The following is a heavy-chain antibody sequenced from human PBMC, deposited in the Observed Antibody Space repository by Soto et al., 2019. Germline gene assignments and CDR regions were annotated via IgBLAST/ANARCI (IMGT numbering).Heavy chain of an antibody. CDR1: GGSFSGYQ. V-gene: IGHV4-34*01. CDR2: VNDSGNI. D-gene: IGHD3-10*01. CDR3: ARGLILWFGEGSRRGGYYYYMDV. Sequence: QVQLQQWGAGLLKPSETLSLTCAVYGGSFSGYQWSWIRQTPGKALEWIGEVNDSGNINCNPTRNSRGTILEDTPKKQSALELGSVTAADTAGYDCARGLILWFGEGSRRGGYYYYMDVWGKGTTVTISS. J-gene: IGHJ6*03.